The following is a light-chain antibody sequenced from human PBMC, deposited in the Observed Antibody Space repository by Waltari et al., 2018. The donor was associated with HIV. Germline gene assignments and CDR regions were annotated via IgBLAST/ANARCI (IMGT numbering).Light chain of an antibody. CDR2: DVN. V-gene: IGLV2-11*01. CDR1: SSDVGSYDY. CDR3: CSYAGSRSWV. Sequence: QPRSVSGSPGQSVTIACIGTSSDVGSYDYVSWYKHHPGEAPKVVIYDVNKRPSGVPDRYSGSKSGDTASLTISGLQDDDEADYSCCSYAGSRSWVFGGGTKLTVL. J-gene: IGLJ3*02.